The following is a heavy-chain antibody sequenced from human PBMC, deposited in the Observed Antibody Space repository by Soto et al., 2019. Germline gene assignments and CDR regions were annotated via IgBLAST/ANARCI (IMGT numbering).Heavy chain of an antibody. CDR2: IWYDGSNK. CDR1: GFTFSSYG. J-gene: IGHJ1*01. V-gene: IGHV3-33*01. D-gene: IGHD3-22*01. Sequence: QVQLVESGGGVVQPGRSLRLSCAASGFTFSSYGIHWVRQAPGKGLEWVAVIWYDGSNKYYADSVKGRFTISRDNSKNTLYLQMNSLRAEDTAVYYCARGDYYDSSGYPPFQHWGQGTLVTVSS. CDR3: ARGDYYDSSGYPPFQH.